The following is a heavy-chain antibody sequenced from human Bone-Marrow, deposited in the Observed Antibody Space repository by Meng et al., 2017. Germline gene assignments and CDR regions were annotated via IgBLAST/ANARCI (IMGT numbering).Heavy chain of an antibody. J-gene: IGHJ4*02. CDR1: GGSISSYY. D-gene: IGHD3-22*01. CDR2: IYYSGST. V-gene: IGHV4-59*01. Sequence: QGQLQGPGPGLWKPSETLSLTCTVSGGSISSYYWSWIRQPPGKGLEWIGYIYYSGSTNYNPSLKSRVTISVDTSKNQFSLKLSSVTAADTAVYYCARFGGHYYDSSGYYKHYWGQGTLVTVSS. CDR3: ARFGGHYYDSSGYYKHY.